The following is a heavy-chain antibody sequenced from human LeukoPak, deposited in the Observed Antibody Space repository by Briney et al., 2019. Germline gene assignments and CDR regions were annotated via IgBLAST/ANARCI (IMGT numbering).Heavy chain of an antibody. CDR1: GYTFTSYY. CDR3: ATDRPGIAVAGTLLYFDY. J-gene: IGHJ4*02. Sequence: WASVKVSCKASGYTFTSYYMHWVRQAPGQGLEWMGIINPTGGSTSYAQKFQGRVTMTEDTSTDTAYMELSSLRSEDTAVYYCATDRPGIAVAGTLLYFDYWGQGTLVTVSS. V-gene: IGHV1-46*01. CDR2: INPTGGST. D-gene: IGHD6-19*01.